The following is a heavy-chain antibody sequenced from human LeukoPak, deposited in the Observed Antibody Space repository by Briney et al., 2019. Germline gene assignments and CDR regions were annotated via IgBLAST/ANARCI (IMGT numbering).Heavy chain of an antibody. CDR1: GGSFSDYN. J-gene: IGHJ4*02. CDR3: ERGLPGY. Sequence: SETLSLTCAVYGGSFSDYNWNWIRQPPGRGLEWIGEINHSGGTNYNPSLKSRVTISIDTCKNQFSLKLTSVTAADTAVYYCERGLPGYWGQGTLVIVSS. V-gene: IGHV4-34*01. CDR2: INHSGGT.